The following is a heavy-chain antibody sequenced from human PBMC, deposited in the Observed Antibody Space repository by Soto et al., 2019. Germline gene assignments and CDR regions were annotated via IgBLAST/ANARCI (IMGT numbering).Heavy chain of an antibody. D-gene: IGHD3-10*01. J-gene: IGHJ4*02. V-gene: IGHV3-23*01. CDR2: LSGSGGTT. CDR1: GVTFSNYA. Sequence: SLRLSCTFSGVTFSNYAMNWVRQAPGKGLEWVSSLSGSGGTTYYADSVKGRFIISRDNSKNTLYLLMNSLRAEDTALYYCAKQRADYGSGADTFYFDSWGQGALVTVSS. CDR3: AKQRADYGSGADTFYFDS.